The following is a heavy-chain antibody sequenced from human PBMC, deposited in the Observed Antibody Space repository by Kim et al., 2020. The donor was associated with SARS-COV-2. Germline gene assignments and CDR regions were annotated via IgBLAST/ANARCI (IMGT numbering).Heavy chain of an antibody. CDR2: IIPIFGTA. CDR3: ARAKEYSSGWRVEQENWFDP. CDR1: GGTFSSYA. J-gene: IGHJ5*02. Sequence: SVKVSCKASGGTFSSYAISWVRQAPGQGLEWMGGIIPIFGTANYAQKFQGRVTITADESTSTAYMELSSLRSEDTAVYYCARAKEYSSGWRVEQENWFDPWGQGTLVTVSS. D-gene: IGHD6-19*01. V-gene: IGHV1-69*13.